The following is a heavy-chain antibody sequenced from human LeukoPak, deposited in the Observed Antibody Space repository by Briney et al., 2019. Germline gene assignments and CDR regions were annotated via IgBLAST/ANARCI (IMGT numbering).Heavy chain of an antibody. CDR1: GGSVSSGSYY. Sequence: PSETLSLTCTVSGGSVSSGSYYWSWIRQPPGKGLEWIGYISYSGSTNYNPSLKSRVSISVDTTKNQFSLKLSSVTAADTAVYYCAIRGVLRLGELSLQQYYYDSSGYYYNDYWGQGTLVTVSS. CDR3: AIRGVLRLGELSLQQYYYDSSGYYYNDY. CDR2: ISYSGST. J-gene: IGHJ4*02. D-gene: IGHD3-22*01. V-gene: IGHV4-61*01.